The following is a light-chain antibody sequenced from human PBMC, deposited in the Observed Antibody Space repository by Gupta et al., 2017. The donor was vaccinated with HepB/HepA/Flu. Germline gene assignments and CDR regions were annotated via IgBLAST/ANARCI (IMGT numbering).Light chain of an antibody. J-gene: IGKJ4*01. Sequence: IQLTQSPSSLSASVGDRVTSTCRASQSIMDYWNWYQQKPGQAPKLLMNYASSVQSGVPSRLIGDGSCTDYTPHISGLQPEECFTNYYYQRYSAFPFTFGPGTKVEIK. V-gene: IGKV1-39*01. CDR1: QSIMDY. CDR2: YAS. CDR3: YQRYSAFPFT.